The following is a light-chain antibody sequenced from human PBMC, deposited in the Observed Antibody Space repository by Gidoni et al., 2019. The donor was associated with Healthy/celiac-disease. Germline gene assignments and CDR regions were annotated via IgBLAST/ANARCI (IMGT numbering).Light chain of an antibody. CDR3: QQRSNWPPGLT. Sequence: EIVLTQPPATLSLSPGERATLSCRASQSVNSYLAWYQQQPGQATRLLIYDASNRATGIPARFSGSGSGTDFTLTISSLEPEDFAVYYCQQRSNWPPGLTFGGGTKVEIK. CDR2: DAS. J-gene: IGKJ4*01. V-gene: IGKV3-11*01. CDR1: QSVNSY.